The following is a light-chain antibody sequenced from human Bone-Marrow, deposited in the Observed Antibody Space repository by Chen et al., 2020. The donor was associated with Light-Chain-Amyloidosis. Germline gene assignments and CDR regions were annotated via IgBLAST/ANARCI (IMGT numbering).Light chain of an antibody. CDR2: AAS. CDR3: QQLNSYPWT. CDR1: QGISSF. J-gene: IGKJ1*01. V-gene: IGKV1-9*01. Sequence: DIQLSQSPSFLSASVGDRVTITCRASQGISSFLAWYQQKPGKAPKLLIYAASTLQSGVPSRFSGSGSGTEFTLTISSLQPEDCAIYYCQQLNSYPWTFGQGTKVEIK.